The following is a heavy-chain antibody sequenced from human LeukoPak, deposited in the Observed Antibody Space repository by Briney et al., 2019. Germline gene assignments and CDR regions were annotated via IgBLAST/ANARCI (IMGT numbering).Heavy chain of an antibody. CDR1: GYTFTSYG. V-gene: IGHV1-18*01. CDR2: ISAYNGNT. J-gene: IGHJ4*02. Sequence: ASVKVSCKASGYTFTSYGISWVRQAPGQGLEWMGWISAYNGNTNYAQKLQGRVTMTTDTSTSTAYMELRSLRSDDTAVYYCARGGEGYHYGSGSQDYWGQGTLVTVSS. CDR3: ARGGEGYHYGSGSQDY. D-gene: IGHD3-10*01.